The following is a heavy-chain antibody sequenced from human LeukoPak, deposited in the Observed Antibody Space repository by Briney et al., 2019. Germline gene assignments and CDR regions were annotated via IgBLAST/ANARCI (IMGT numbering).Heavy chain of an antibody. V-gene: IGHV1-2*02. J-gene: IGHJ5*02. CDR2: IYPNSGDT. CDR3: ARVAVEMASWFDP. D-gene: IGHD5-24*01. Sequence: ASVEVSCKASGYTFTDYHIHWVRQAPGQGLEWMGWIYPNSGDTNYAQNFQGRVTMTRDTSISTAYMELSRLTSDDTALYYCARVAVEMASWFDPWGQGTLVTVSS. CDR1: GYTFTDYH.